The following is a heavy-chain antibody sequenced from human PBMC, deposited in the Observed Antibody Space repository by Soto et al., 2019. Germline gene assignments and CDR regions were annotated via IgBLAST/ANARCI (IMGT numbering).Heavy chain of an antibody. CDR1: GGSISSYY. CDR2: IYYSGST. Sequence: PSETLSLTCTVSGGSISSYYWSWIRQPPGKGLEWIGYIYYSGSTNYNPSLKSRVTISVDTSKNQFSLKLSSVTAADTAVYYCARSRRDDSSGYYYVAWFDPWGQGTLVTVSS. V-gene: IGHV4-59*01. CDR3: ARSRRDDSSGYYYVAWFDP. D-gene: IGHD3-22*01. J-gene: IGHJ5*02.